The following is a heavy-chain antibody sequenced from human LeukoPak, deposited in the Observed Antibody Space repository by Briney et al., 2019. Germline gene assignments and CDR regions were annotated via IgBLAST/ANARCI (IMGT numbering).Heavy chain of an antibody. CDR3: GRGNEEFDY. J-gene: IGHJ4*02. CDR2: INPNSGGT. V-gene: IGHV1-2*02. D-gene: IGHD3-10*01. Sequence: ASVKVSCKASGYTFAGYFMHWVRQPPGQGLEWMGWINPNSGGTNQAQEVQGRGHMTRGTANGRAYMEVSRLRPDAKAVEFFGRGNEEFDYWGQGTLVTVSS. CDR1: GYTFAGYF.